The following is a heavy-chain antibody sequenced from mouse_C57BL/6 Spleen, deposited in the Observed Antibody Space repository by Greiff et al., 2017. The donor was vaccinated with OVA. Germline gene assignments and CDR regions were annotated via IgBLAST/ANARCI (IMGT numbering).Heavy chain of an antibody. Sequence: EVQLEESGGDLVKPGGSLKLSCAASGFTFSSYGMSWVSQTPDKRLEWVATISSGGIYTYYHDSVKGRFPISRDNAKNTLYLQMSRLKAEDTAMYYCTRHDTRLGDWGQGTSVTVSS. CDR1: GFTFSSYG. V-gene: IGHV5-6*01. J-gene: IGHJ4*01. CDR2: ISSGGIYT. D-gene: IGHD5-1-1*01. CDR3: TRHDTRLGD.